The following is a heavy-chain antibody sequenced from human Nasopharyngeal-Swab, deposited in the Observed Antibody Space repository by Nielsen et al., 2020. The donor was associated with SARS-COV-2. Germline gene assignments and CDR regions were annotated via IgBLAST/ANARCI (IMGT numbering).Heavy chain of an antibody. CDR1: GGSFSGYY. CDR3: ARGSTPEGWFDP. J-gene: IGHJ5*02. CDR2: INHGGST. V-gene: IGHV4-34*01. Sequence: SETLSLTCAVYGGSFSGYYWSWIRQPPGKGLEWIGDINHGGSTNYNPSLKSRVTISVDTSKNQFSLKLSSVTAADTAVYYCARGSTPEGWFDPWGQGTLVTVSS.